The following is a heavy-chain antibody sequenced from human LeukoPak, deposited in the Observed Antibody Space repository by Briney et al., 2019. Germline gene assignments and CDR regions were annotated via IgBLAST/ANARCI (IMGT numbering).Heavy chain of an antibody. J-gene: IGHJ4*02. CDR2: IYYSGST. D-gene: IGHD3-10*01. V-gene: IGHV4-59*08. CDR1: GGSISSYY. CDR3: ARLVSGSLDY. Sequence: SETLSLTCTVSGGSISSYYWSWIRQPPGKGLEWIGYIYYSGSTNYNPSLKSRVTISVDTSKNQFSLKLSSVTAADTAVYYCARLVSGSLDYWGQGTLATVSS.